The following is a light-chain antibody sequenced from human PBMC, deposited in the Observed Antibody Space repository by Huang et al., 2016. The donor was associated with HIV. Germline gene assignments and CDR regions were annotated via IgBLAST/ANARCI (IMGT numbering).Light chain of an antibody. J-gene: IGKJ2*01. Sequence: DIVMTQSPDSLTVSLGERATINCKSSQRLFYRSNNKKYLDWYQQKPGQPPKLRMYWASTRESGVPYRFSVSGSGTDFTLTISSPQAEDVAIYYCQQYYYTPLTFGQGTKLEIK. CDR3: QQYYYTPLT. V-gene: IGKV4-1*01. CDR2: WAS. CDR1: QRLFYRSNNKKY.